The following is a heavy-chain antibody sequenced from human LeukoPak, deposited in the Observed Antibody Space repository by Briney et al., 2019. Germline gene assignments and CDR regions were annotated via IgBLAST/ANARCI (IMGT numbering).Heavy chain of an antibody. V-gene: IGHV3-49*03. CDR3: AKLHYDSSGYRDY. J-gene: IGHJ4*02. Sequence: RAGGSLRLSCTASGFTFGDYPMSWFHQAPGKGLEWVGFIRSKAYGGTTEYAASVKGRFTISRDDSKSIAYLQMNSLRAEDTAVYYCAKLHYDSSGYRDYWGQGTLVTVSS. CDR2: IRSKAYGGTT. D-gene: IGHD3-22*01. CDR1: GFTFGDYP.